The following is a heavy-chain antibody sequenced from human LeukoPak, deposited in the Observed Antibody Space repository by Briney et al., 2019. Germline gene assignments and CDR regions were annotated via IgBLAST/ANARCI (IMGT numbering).Heavy chain of an antibody. V-gene: IGHV1-58*02. CDR3: AADVIYESD. J-gene: IGHJ4*02. CDR1: GFTFSNSA. Sequence: ASVKVSCKASGFTFSNSAMQWVRQARGQRLEWIGWIVVGSGNTNYAQKFQERVTITRDMFTSTAYMELSSLRSEDTAVYYCAADVIYESDWGQGTLVTVSS. D-gene: IGHD2/OR15-2a*01. CDR2: IVVGSGNT.